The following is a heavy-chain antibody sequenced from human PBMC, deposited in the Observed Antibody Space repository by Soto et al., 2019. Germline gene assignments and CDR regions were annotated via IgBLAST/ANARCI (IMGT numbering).Heavy chain of an antibody. CDR1: GFTFSSYS. CDR3: ATSHTPNWFDP. V-gene: IGHV3-21*01. J-gene: IGHJ5*02. CDR2: ISSSSSYI. Sequence: EVQLVESGGGLVKPGGSLRLSCAASGFTFSSYSMNWVRQAPGKGLEWVSSISSSSSYIYYADSVKGRFTISRANAKNSLYLQMNSLRAEDTAVYYCATSHTPNWFDPWGQGTLVTVSS.